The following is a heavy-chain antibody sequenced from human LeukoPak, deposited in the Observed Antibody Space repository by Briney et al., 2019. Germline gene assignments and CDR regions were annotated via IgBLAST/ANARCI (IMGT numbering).Heavy chain of an antibody. CDR1: DYSISSGYY. CDR3: ARVTGYMTEDYFDY. J-gene: IGHJ4*02. Sequence: PSETLSLTCSVSDYSISSGYYWGWIRQPPGKGLEWIGEIYHSGYTNYNSSLKSRVTISVDKSKNQFSLRLSSVTAADTAVYYCARVTGYMTEDYFDYWGQGTLITVSS. D-gene: IGHD6-13*01. CDR2: IYHSGYT. V-gene: IGHV4-38-2*02.